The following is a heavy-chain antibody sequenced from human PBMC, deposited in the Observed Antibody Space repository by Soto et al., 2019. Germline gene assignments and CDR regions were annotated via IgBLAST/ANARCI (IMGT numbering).Heavy chain of an antibody. J-gene: IGHJ4*02. CDR1: GGSISSGGYY. CDR2: IYYSGST. V-gene: IGHV4-31*03. D-gene: IGHD3-22*01. CDR3: ARDYYDSSGYYSIDY. Sequence: QVQLQESGPGLVKPSQTLSLTCTVSGGSISSGGYYWSWIRQHPGKGLEWIVYIYYSGSTYYNPSLKSRVTISVDTSKNQFSLKLSSVTAADTAVYYCARDYYDSSGYYSIDYWGQGTLVTVSS.